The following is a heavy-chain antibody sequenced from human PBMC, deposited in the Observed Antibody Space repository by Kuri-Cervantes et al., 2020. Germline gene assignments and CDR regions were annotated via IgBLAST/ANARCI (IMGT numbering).Heavy chain of an antibody. V-gene: IGHV3-21*01. CDR2: ISSSSSYI. CDR3: ARDPGYSGYVGAFDI. D-gene: IGHD5-12*01. J-gene: IGHJ3*02. CDR1: GFTFSGYS. Sequence: GESLKISCAASGFTFSGYSMNWVRQAPGKGLEWVSSISSSSSYIYYADSVKGRFTISRDNAKNSLYLQMNSLRAEDTAVYYCARDPGYSGYVGAFDIWGQGTMVTVSS.